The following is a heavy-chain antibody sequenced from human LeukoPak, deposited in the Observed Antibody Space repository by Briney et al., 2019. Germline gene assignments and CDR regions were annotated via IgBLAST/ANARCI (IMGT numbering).Heavy chain of an antibody. J-gene: IGHJ4*02. CDR2: ISYDGSNK. CDR1: GFTFSSYA. Sequence: PGRSLRLSCAASGFTFSSYAMHWVRQAPGKGLEWVAVISYDGSNKYYADSVKGRFTISRDNSKNTLYLQMNSLRAEDTAVYYCARVGGGDNWNYVGYFDYWGQGTLVTVSS. D-gene: IGHD1-7*01. CDR3: ARVGGGDNWNYVGYFDY. V-gene: IGHV3-30-3*01.